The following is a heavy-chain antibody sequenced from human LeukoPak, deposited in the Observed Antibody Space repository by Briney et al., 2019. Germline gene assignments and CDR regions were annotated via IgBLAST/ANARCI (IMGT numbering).Heavy chain of an antibody. CDR1: GFSSSTYS. CDR2: IRSGSSST. CDR3: ARDLDWAFDI. Sequence: GGSLRLSCAASGFSSSTYSMNWVRQAPGKGLEWISNIRSGSSSTHYADSVHGRFTISRDDAKSSLYLQMNSLRDEDTAIYYCARDLDWAFDIWGQGTVVTVSA. D-gene: IGHD1-1*01. V-gene: IGHV3-48*02. J-gene: IGHJ3*02.